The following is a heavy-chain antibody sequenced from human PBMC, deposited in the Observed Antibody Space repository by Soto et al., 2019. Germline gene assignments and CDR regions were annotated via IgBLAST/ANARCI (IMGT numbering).Heavy chain of an antibody. CDR3: ARLPAASQMYYYYGMDV. V-gene: IGHV4-39*01. Sequence: PSETLSLTCTVSGGSISSSSYYWGWIRQPPGKGLEWIGSIYYSGSTYYNPSLKSRVTISVDTSKNQFSLKLSSVTAADTAVYYCARLPAASQMYYYYGMDVWGQGTTVTVSS. D-gene: IGHD6-6*01. J-gene: IGHJ6*02. CDR2: IYYSGST. CDR1: GGSISSSSYY.